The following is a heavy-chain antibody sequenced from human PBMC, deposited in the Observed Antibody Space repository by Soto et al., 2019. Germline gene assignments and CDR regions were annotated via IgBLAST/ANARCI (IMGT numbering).Heavy chain of an antibody. CDR3: AVEMATTDVTFAY. V-gene: IGHV4-34*01. J-gene: IGHJ4*02. D-gene: IGHD5-12*01. CDR1: GGSSIGYY. Sequence: SESLSLTCAVYGGSSIGYYWSWIRQPPGTGLEWIGEINHSGITNYNPSLKSRVTISVDTSKNQFSLKLSSVTAADTAVYYCAVEMATTDVTFAYWGQGTLVTVSS. CDR2: INHSGIT.